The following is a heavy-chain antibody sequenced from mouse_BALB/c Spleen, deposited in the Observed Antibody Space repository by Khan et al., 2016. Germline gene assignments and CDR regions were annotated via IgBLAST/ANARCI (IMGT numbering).Heavy chain of an antibody. CDR3: ARSRLRLRAMDY. D-gene: IGHD1-2*01. CDR1: GYTFTDYW. CDR2: IDTSDSYT. Sequence: QVQLQQSGAELVMPGASVKMSCKASGYTFTDYWMHWVKQRPGQGLEWIGAIDTSDSYTSYNQKFKGKATLTVDESSSTAYMQLSSLTSEDSAVYYCARSRLRLRAMDYWGQGTSVTVSS. J-gene: IGHJ4*01. V-gene: IGHV1-69*01.